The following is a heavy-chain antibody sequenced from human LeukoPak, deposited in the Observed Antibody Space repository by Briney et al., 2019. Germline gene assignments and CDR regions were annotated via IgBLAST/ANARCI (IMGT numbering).Heavy chain of an antibody. CDR2: ISAYNGNT. D-gene: IGHD6-19*01. CDR3: ARSHAPLRPCSGCSNWFDP. CDR1: GYTFTSYG. Sequence: VASVKVSCKASGYTFTSYGISWVRQAPGQGLEWMGWISAYNGNTNYAQKLQGRVTMTTDTSTSTAYMELSSLRSEDTAVYYCARSHAPLRPCSGCSNWFDPWGQGTLVTVSS. J-gene: IGHJ5*02. V-gene: IGHV1-18*01.